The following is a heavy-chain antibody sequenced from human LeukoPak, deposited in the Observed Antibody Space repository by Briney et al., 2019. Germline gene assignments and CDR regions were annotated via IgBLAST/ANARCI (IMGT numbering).Heavy chain of an antibody. V-gene: IGHV3-7*01. CDR1: GFTFSRYW. D-gene: IGHD2-21*02. CDR2: IKQDGSVT. Sequence: GGSLRLSCATSGFTFSRYWMSWVRQAPGKGLECVANIKQDGSVTYYVDSVKGRFTISRDNAKNSLYLQMNSLRAEDTTVYYCAREFVVVVTASYNFDLWGQGTLVTVSS. J-gene: IGHJ4*02. CDR3: AREFVVVVTASYNFDL.